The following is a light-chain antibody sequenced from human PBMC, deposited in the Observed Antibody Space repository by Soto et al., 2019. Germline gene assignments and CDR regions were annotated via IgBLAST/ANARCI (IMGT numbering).Light chain of an antibody. V-gene: IGLV2-8*01. J-gene: IGLJ3*02. CDR2: EVS. CDR1: SSDVGQYNF. CDR3: NSYAYNKNWV. Sequence: QSALTQPPSASGSPGQSVTISCTGTSSDVGQYNFVYWYQQHPGKAPKLLIYEVSKRPSGFPDRFSGSKSGNTASLTVSGLQADDEADYYCNSYAYNKNWVFGGGTKLTVL.